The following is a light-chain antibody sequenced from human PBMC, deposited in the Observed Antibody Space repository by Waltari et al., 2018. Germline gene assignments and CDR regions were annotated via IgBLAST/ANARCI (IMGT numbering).Light chain of an antibody. CDR1: HSVTSTS. CDR3: QQYDGEVLT. CDR2: GTS. Sequence: EIVLTQSPGTLSLSPGERATLPCRASHSVTSTSLTWYQQKLGPAPRLLIYGTSSRATGIPDRFSGSGSGTDFTLTISRLEPEDFAVYYCQQYDGEVLTFGGGTKVEI. V-gene: IGKV3-20*01. J-gene: IGKJ4*01.